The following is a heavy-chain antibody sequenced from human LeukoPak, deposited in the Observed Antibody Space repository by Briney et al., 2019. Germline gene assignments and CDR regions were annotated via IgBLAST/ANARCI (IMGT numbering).Heavy chain of an antibody. J-gene: IGHJ4*02. V-gene: IGHV3-30*03. Sequence: PGGSLRLSCVASGITFNIYGMHWVRQAPGQGLEWVAVISHDGQHQYYADSVKGRFTISRDDSTKTVYLQMNSLGPEDTAMYYCARGRGYYYYYFDYWGQGTLVTVSS. CDR2: ISHDGQHQ. CDR1: GITFNIYG. D-gene: IGHD3-22*01. CDR3: ARGRGYYYYYFDY.